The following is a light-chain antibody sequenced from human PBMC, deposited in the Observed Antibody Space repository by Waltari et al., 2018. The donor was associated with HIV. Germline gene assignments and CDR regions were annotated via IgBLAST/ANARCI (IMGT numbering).Light chain of an antibody. CDR2: ENK. Sequence: QSVLTQPPSVSAAPGQKVTISCSGTSSNIGNNYVSWYQQLPGTAPKLLIYENKKRPSGIPDRVSGYKSGTSGTLGITGLQTGDEADYYCGTWDSSLSVYVVFGGGTKLTVL. CDR3: GTWDSSLSVYVV. V-gene: IGLV1-51*02. J-gene: IGLJ2*01. CDR1: SSNIGNNY.